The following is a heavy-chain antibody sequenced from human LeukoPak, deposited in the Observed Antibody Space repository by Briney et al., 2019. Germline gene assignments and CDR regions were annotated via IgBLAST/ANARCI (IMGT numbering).Heavy chain of an antibody. V-gene: IGHV4-34*01. D-gene: IGHD3-22*01. CDR2: IDHSGNT. CDR1: GGSFSAYH. CDR3: ARRSSDDSSGYYSPHFDF. Sequence: PSETLSLTCAVYGGSFSAYHWSWIRQSPEKGLEWIGEIDHSGNTKYNSSLKSRVTISVDTSRNQFTLRLSSVTAADTAVYFCARRSSDDSSGYYSPHFDFWGQGTLVTVSS. J-gene: IGHJ4*02.